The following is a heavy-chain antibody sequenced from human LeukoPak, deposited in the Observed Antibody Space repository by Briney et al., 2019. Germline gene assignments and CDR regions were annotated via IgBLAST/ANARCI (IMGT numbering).Heavy chain of an antibody. CDR1: GVTFSSYA. CDR2: ISGSGANI. CDR3: ATPTSEDVYGSGSYPDAFDI. Sequence: GGSLRLSCAASGVTFSSYAMNWVRQAPGKGREGVSAISGSGANIYYADSVKGRFIISRDHVSNTLFRHLNSLTAEDTAVYYCATPTSEDVYGSGSYPDAFDIWGQATLVTVSS. D-gene: IGHD1-26*01. V-gene: IGHV3-23*01. J-gene: IGHJ3*02.